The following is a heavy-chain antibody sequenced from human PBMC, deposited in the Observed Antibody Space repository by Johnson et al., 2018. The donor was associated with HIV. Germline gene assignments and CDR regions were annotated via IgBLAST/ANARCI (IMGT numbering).Heavy chain of an antibody. J-gene: IGHJ3*01. D-gene: IGHD5-18*01. Sequence: QVQLVESGRGVVQPGRSLRLSCAASGFTFSTYGMHWVRQAPGKGLEWVAFIQNDGSNKYYADSVKGRYTISRDNSRNTLYLQMSNLRTEETAVYYCAKGEAQEGWIQLWSYAFDFWGRGTLVTVSS. CDR3: AKGEAQEGWIQLWSYAFDF. CDR1: GFTFSTYG. CDR2: IQNDGSNK. V-gene: IGHV3-30*02.